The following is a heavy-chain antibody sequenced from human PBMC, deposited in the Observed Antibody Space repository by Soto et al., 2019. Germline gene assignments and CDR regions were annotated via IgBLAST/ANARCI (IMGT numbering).Heavy chain of an antibody. CDR2: ISGGGGTT. J-gene: IGHJ5*02. CDR3: AKDRTSSGTTVRFDP. D-gene: IGHD1-1*01. V-gene: IGHV3-23*01. CDR1: GFTFSSYA. Sequence: GGSLRLSCVASGFTFSSYAMSWVRQAPGKGLEWVSSISGGGGTTYYADSVKGRFTISRDNSKNTLQLQMNSLSAEDTAVYYCAKDRTSSGTTVRFDPWGQGTLVTVSS.